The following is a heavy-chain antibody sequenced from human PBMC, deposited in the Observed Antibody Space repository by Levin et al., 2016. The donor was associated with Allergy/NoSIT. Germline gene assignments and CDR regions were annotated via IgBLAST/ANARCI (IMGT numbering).Heavy chain of an antibody. J-gene: IGHJ4*02. CDR3: ARHIVGASLVFDY. V-gene: IGHV4-39*01. D-gene: IGHD1-26*01. Sequence: WIRQPPGKGLEWIGTIYYTGTTYYNPSLKSRVSMSVDTSRSQFSLKLDSVIATDTAVYYCARHIVGASLVFDYVGRGTLVTVSS. CDR2: IYYTGTT.